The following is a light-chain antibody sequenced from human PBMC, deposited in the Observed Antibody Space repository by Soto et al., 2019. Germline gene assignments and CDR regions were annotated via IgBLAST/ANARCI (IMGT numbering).Light chain of an antibody. V-gene: IGKV3-11*01. Sequence: EIVLTQSPATLSLSPGERATLSCRASQSVSSYLAWYQQKPGQAPRLLIYDASNRATGIPARFSGSGSVTDFTLTISSLEAEDFAVYYCQQRSNWLMYTFGQGSKLEIK. CDR1: QSVSSY. CDR3: QQRSNWLMYT. J-gene: IGKJ2*01. CDR2: DAS.